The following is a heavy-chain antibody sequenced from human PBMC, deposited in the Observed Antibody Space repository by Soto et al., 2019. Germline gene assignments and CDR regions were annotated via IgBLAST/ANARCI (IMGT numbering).Heavy chain of an antibody. V-gene: IGHV1-18*01. CDR2: ISAYNGNT. J-gene: IGHJ5*02. Sequence: GASVKVSCKASGYTFTSYGISWVRQAPGQGLEWMGWISAYNGNTNYAQKLQGRVTMTTDTSTSTAYMELRSLRSDDTAVYYCARNMGDFGVVIIPESHDWFDPWGQGTLVTVSS. CDR3: ARNMGDFGVVIIPESHDWFDP. CDR1: GYTFTSYG. D-gene: IGHD3-3*01.